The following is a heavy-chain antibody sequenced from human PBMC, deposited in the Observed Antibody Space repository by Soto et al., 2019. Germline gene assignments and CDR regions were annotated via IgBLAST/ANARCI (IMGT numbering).Heavy chain of an antibody. Sequence: VQLVQSGAEVKKPGASVKISCKASGYPFIYYPIQWVRQAPGQRLEWVGWINIGNGNTQYSQKFQGRVTITTDTSASTAYMELRSLTSEDTAVYYCAREPLCGGKCYDNYFDPWGQGTLVTVSS. CDR1: GYPFIYYP. J-gene: IGHJ5*02. V-gene: IGHV1-3*04. CDR2: INIGNGNT. D-gene: IGHD2-15*01. CDR3: AREPLCGGKCYDNYFDP.